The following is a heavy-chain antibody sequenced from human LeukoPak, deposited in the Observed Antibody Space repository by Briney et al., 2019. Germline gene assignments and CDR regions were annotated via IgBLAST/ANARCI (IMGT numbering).Heavy chain of an antibody. CDR2: IKQDGSEK. Sequence: PGGSLRLSCAASGFTFDDYGMSWVRQAPGKGLEWVANIKQDGSEKYYVDSVKGRFTISRDNAKNSLYLQMNSLRAEDTAVYYCARRLAVAGTGFDYWGQGTLVTVSS. CDR3: ARRLAVAGTGFDY. D-gene: IGHD6-19*01. V-gene: IGHV3-7*01. J-gene: IGHJ4*02. CDR1: GFTFDDYG.